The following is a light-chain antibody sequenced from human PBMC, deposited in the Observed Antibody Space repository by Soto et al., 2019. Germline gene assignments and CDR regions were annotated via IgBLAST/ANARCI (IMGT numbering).Light chain of an antibody. CDR1: QSVSSN. Sequence: EIVMTQSPATLSVSPGERATLSCRASQSVSSNLAWYQQKPGQAPRLLIYGASTRATGIPGRFSGSGSGTDFTLTISSLQPEDFATYYCQQSYSTPWTFGQGTKVDIK. J-gene: IGKJ1*01. V-gene: IGKV3-15*01. CDR2: GAS. CDR3: QQSYSTPWT.